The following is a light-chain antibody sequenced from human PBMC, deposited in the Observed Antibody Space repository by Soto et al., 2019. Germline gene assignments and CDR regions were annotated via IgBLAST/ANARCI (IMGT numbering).Light chain of an antibody. CDR3: QTWGTGIGV. V-gene: IGLV4-69*01. CDR1: SGHSSYA. J-gene: IGLJ2*01. CDR2: LNSDGRH. Sequence: QLVLTQSPSASASLGASVKLTCTLSSGHSSYAIAWHQQQPEKGPRYLIKLNSDGRHSKGDGSPDRFTGSSSGAERYLSITSHLSEDEADYYCQTWGTGIGVFGGGTKVTVL.